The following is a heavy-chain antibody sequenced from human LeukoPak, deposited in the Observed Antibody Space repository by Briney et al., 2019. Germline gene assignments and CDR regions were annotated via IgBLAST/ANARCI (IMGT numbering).Heavy chain of an antibody. CDR2: IYYSGST. CDR1: GGSISSYY. V-gene: IGHV4-59*01. Sequence: PSETLSLTCTVSGGSISSYYWSWIRQPPGKGLEWIGYIYYSGSTNYNPSLKSRVTISVDTSKNQFSLKLSSVTAEDTAVYYCAKVGAIAAAGFDYWGQGTLVTVSS. J-gene: IGHJ4*02. D-gene: IGHD6-13*01. CDR3: AKVGAIAAAGFDY.